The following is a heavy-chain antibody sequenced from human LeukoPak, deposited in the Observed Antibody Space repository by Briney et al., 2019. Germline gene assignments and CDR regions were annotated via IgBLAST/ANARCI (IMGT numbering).Heavy chain of an antibody. CDR3: ARDGRDTAMVTKGFDY. CDR1: GGSISTGSYY. V-gene: IGHV4-61*02. Sequence: SQTLSLTCTVSGGSISTGSYYWTWIRQPAGKGLEWIGRIYTSGSTNYNPSLKSRVIISVETSKNQFSLNLNSVTAADTAVYYCARDGRDTAMVTKGFDYWGQGTLVTVSS. D-gene: IGHD5-18*01. J-gene: IGHJ4*02. CDR2: IYTSGST.